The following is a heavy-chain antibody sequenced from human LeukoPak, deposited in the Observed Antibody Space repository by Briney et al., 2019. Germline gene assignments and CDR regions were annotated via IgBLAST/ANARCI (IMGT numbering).Heavy chain of an antibody. Sequence: GGSLRLSCAASGFTFDDYAMHWVRQAPGKGLEWVSGISWNSGSIGYADSVKGRFTISRDNAKNSLYLQMNSLRAEDTAVYYCARGGMITFGGVIVWGQGTLVTVSS. J-gene: IGHJ4*02. CDR1: GFTFDDYA. V-gene: IGHV3-9*01. CDR2: ISWNSGSI. D-gene: IGHD3-16*02. CDR3: ARGGMITFGGVIV.